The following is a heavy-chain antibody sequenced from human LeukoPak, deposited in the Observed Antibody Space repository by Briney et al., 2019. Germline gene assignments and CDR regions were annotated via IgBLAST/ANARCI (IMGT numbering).Heavy chain of an antibody. Sequence: SETLSLTCTVSGVSISNFYLIWIRQPAGKGLEWIGRIYSGGITIYNPSLKSRVTMSVDTSKNQFSLKLSSVTAADTAVYYCAREVVVVPAAMRARLYYFDYWGQGTLVTVSS. J-gene: IGHJ4*02. V-gene: IGHV4-4*07. D-gene: IGHD2-2*01. CDR1: GVSISNFY. CDR3: AREVVVVPAAMRARLYYFDY. CDR2: IYSGGIT.